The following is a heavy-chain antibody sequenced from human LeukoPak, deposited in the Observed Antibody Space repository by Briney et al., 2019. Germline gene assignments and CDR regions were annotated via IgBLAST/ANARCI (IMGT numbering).Heavy chain of an antibody. V-gene: IGHV4-34*01. CDR3: ARVHGHNLGTLDY. CDR2: INHSGNT. CDR1: GGSFSGDY. J-gene: IGHJ4*02. Sequence: SETLSLSCAVYGGSFSGDYWSWIRQPPGKGLQWIGEINHSGNTNINPSLKSRVTMSVDTSKNQLSLNLTSVTAADTAVYYCARVHGHNLGTLDYWGQGILVTVSS. D-gene: IGHD5-24*01.